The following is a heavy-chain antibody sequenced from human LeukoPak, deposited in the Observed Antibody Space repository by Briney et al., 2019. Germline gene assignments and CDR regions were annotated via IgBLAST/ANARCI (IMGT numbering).Heavy chain of an antibody. CDR3: ARFRITVESFDY. CDR1: GGSISSGDYY. V-gene: IGHV4-30-4*01. D-gene: IGHD3-10*01. J-gene: IGHJ4*02. CDR2: IYYSGST. Sequence: SQTLSLSCTVSGGSISSGDYYWSWIRQPPGRGLEWIGYIYYSGSTYYNPSLKSRVTISLDTSKNQFSLKLSSVTAADTAVYYCARFRITVESFDYWGQATLCTVSS.